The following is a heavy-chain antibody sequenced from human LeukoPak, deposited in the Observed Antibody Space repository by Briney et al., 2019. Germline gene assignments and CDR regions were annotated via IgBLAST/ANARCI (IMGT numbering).Heavy chain of an antibody. D-gene: IGHD5-18*01. Sequence: SETLSLTCTVSGGSISSYYWSWIRQPPGKGLEWIWYIYYSGSTNYNPSLKSRVTISVDTSRNKFSLKLSSVTAADTAVYYCARDWTAMVPNYYYGMDVWGQGTTVTVSS. CDR3: ARDWTAMVPNYYYGMDV. CDR2: IYYSGST. J-gene: IGHJ6*02. V-gene: IGHV4-59*01. CDR1: GGSISSYY.